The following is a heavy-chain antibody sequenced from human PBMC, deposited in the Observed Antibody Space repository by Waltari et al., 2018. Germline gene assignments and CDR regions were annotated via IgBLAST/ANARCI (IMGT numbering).Heavy chain of an antibody. CDR3: ASATYYDFWSGYYTGWFDP. J-gene: IGHJ5*02. D-gene: IGHD3-3*01. Sequence: QVQLVQSGAEVKKPGSSVKVSCKASGGTFSSYAISWVRQAPGQGLEWMGGIIPIFGTANYAQKFQGRVTITADESTSTAYMELSSLRSEDTDVYYCASATYYDFWSGYYTGWFDPWGQGTLVTVSS. CDR1: GGTFSSYA. V-gene: IGHV1-69*12. CDR2: IIPIFGTA.